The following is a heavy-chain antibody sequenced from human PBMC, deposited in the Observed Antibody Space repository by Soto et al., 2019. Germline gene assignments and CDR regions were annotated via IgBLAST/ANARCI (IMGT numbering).Heavy chain of an antibody. D-gene: IGHD6-6*01. CDR1: GYTFDTYG. CDR2: ISAYNGNT. Sequence: VQLVQSGPEVKKPGASVKVSCKASGYTFDTYGFSWVRQAPGQGLEWMGWISAYNGNTNYAQKVQGRVTMTTDTSTSTAYMELRSLRSDDTAVYYCARGKQLVPGNWFDPWGQGTLVTVSS. V-gene: IGHV1-18*01. CDR3: ARGKQLVPGNWFDP. J-gene: IGHJ5*02.